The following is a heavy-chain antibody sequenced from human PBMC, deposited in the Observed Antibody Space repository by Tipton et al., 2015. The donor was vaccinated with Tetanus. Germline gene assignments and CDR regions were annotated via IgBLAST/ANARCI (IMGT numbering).Heavy chain of an antibody. CDR1: GGLMNTGGYS. D-gene: IGHD6-19*01. Sequence: TLSLTCGVSGGLMNTGGYSWSWFRQPPGKALEWIGYVFYSGSTNYNPSLKSRVTISVDTSQKSFSLNLTSVTAADTAVYYCARPVKQWLVPVDSWGQGTLVTVSS. CDR3: ARPVKQWLVPVDS. J-gene: IGHJ4*02. V-gene: IGHV4-30-4*07. CDR2: VFYSGST.